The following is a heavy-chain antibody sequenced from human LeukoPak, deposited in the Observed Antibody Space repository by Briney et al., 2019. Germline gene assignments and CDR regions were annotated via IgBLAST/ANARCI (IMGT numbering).Heavy chain of an antibody. CDR3: TSGNGIAVAGNYY. CDR1: GFTFRNFW. V-gene: IGHV3-30*03. J-gene: IGHJ4*02. D-gene: IGHD6-19*01. Sequence: GGSLRLSCAASGFTFRNFWMTWVRQAPGKGLEWVAVISYDGNNKYYADSVKGRFTISRDNSKDTLYLQMNSLRADDTAVYYCTSGNGIAVAGNYYWGQGTLVTVSS. CDR2: ISYDGNNK.